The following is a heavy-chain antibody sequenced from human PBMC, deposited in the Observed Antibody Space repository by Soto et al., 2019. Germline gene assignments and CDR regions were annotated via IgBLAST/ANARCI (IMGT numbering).Heavy chain of an antibody. CDR1: GGSINTFY. V-gene: IGHV4-4*07. CDR3: AREGSYSAYNFAHGIQLWSFDF. D-gene: IGHD5-18*01. J-gene: IGHJ4*02. CDR2: IFSSGST. Sequence: SETLSLTCTVSGGSINTFYWSWVRQPAGKGLEWIGRIFSSGSTSFNPSLESRVAMSVDTSKNHFSLNLSSVTAADMAVYYCAREGSYSAYNFAHGIQLWSFDFWGQGAMVTVYS.